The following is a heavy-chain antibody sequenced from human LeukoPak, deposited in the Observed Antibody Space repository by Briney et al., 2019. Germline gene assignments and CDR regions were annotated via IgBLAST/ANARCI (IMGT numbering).Heavy chain of an antibody. CDR2: ISSSGSSV. CDR1: GFTFSDYY. Sequence: GGSLRLSCAASGFTFSDYYMSWIRQAPGKGLEWLSYISSSGSSVYHADSVKGRFTISRDNAKNSLYLQMNSLRSEDTAVYYCTADMPASSRAADYWGQGTLVSVSS. V-gene: IGHV3-11*01. D-gene: IGHD2-15*01. CDR3: TADMPASSRAADY. J-gene: IGHJ4*02.